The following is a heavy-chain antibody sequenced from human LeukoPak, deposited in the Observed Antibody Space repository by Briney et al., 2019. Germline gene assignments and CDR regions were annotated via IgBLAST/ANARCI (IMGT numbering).Heavy chain of an antibody. CDR3: ARDVIGIVVVPAARSDAFDI. D-gene: IGHD2-2*01. CDR2: ISAYNGNT. Sequence: ASVKVSCKASGYTFTSYDINWVRQAPGQGLEWMGWISAYNGNTNYAQKLQGRVTMTTDTSTSTAYMELRSLRSDDTAVYYCARDVIGIVVVPAARSDAFDIWGQGTMVTVSS. CDR1: GYTFTSYD. V-gene: IGHV1-18*01. J-gene: IGHJ3*02.